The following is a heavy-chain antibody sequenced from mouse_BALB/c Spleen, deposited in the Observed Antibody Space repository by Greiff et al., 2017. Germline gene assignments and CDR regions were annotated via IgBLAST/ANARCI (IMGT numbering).Heavy chain of an antibody. CDR3: ARGGRGSSSAWFAY. J-gene: IGHJ3*01. CDR1: GFTFSSFG. V-gene: IGHV5-17*02. D-gene: IGHD1-1*01. Sequence: EVQRVESGGGLVQPGGSRKLSCAASGFTFSSFGMHWVRQAPEKGLEWVAYISSGSSTIYYADTVKGRFTISRDNPKNTLFLQMTSLRSEDTAMYYCARGGRGSSSAWFAYWGQGTLVTVSA. CDR2: ISSGSSTI.